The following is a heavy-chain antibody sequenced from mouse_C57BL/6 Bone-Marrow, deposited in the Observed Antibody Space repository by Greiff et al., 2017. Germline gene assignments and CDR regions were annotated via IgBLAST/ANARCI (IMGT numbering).Heavy chain of an antibody. Sequence: QVQLQQPGAELVKPGASVKLSCKASGYTFTSYWMQWVKQRPGQGLEWIGEIDPSDSYTNYNQTFKGKATLTVDTASSTAYMQLSSLTSEDSAVYYCAGGRYWGQGTTLTVSS. V-gene: IGHV1-50*01. J-gene: IGHJ2*01. CDR2: IDPSDSYT. CDR3: AGGRY. CDR1: GYTFTSYW.